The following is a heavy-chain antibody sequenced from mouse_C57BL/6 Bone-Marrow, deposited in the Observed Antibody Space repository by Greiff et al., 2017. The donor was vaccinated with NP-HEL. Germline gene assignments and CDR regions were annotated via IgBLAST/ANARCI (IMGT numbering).Heavy chain of an antibody. V-gene: IGHV1-69*01. CDR1: GYTFTSYW. CDR3: ARSRVWDEGSPFDY. D-gene: IGHD4-1*01. CDR2: IDPSDSYT. J-gene: IGHJ2*01. Sequence: QVQLQQPGAELVMPGASVKLSCKASGYTFTSYWMHWVKQRPGQGLEWIGEIDPSDSYTNYNQKFKGKSTLTVDKSSSTAYMQLSSLTSEDSAVYYCARSRVWDEGSPFDYWGQGTTLTVSS.